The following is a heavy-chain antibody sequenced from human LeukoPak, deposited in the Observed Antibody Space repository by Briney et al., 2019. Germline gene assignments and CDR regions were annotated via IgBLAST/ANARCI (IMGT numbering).Heavy chain of an antibody. CDR2: ISSSSSYI. D-gene: IGHD2-2*01. Sequence: GGSLRLSCAASGFTFSSYSMNWVRQAPEKGLEWVSSISSSSSYIYYADSVKGRFTISRDNAKNSLYLQMNSLRAEDTAVYYCARADRYCSSTSCYAGPDYWGQGTLVTVSS. J-gene: IGHJ4*02. CDR1: GFTFSSYS. CDR3: ARADRYCSSTSCYAGPDY. V-gene: IGHV3-21*01.